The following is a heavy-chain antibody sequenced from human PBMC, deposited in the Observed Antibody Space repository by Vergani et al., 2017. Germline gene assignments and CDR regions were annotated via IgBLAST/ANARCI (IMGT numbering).Heavy chain of an antibody. V-gene: IGHV4-4*03. D-gene: IGHD3-9*01. J-gene: IGHJ5*02. Sequence: QVQLHESGPGLVKPPGTLSLTCGVSGDSMTTVHWWSWFRQAPGKGLEWIGDIHHSGAANYNPALKSRVTLSLDKAKNEFSLRVTSVSAADTAVYYCVRHDIRYSIDYSWFDPWGRGTLVTVSS. CDR2: IHHSGAA. CDR3: VRHDIRYSIDYSWFDP. CDR1: GDSMTTVHW.